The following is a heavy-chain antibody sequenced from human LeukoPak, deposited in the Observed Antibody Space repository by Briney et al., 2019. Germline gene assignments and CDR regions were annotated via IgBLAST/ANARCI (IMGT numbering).Heavy chain of an antibody. CDR1: GGSISSYY. CDR3: ARHPLYGDYVWFGP. Sequence: SETLSLTCTVSGGSISSYYWSWIRQPPGKGLEWIGYIYYSGSTNYNPSLKSRVTISVDTSKNQFSLKLSSATAADTAVYYCARHPLYGDYVWFGPWGQGTLVTVSS. V-gene: IGHV4-59*08. CDR2: IYYSGST. D-gene: IGHD4-17*01. J-gene: IGHJ5*02.